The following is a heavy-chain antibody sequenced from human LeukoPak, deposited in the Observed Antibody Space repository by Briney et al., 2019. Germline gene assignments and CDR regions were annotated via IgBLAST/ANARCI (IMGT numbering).Heavy chain of an antibody. J-gene: IGHJ4*02. CDR3: AKVTGTASAYFDY. V-gene: IGHV3-30*18. D-gene: IGHD3-10*01. Sequence: PGGSLRLSCAASGFTFSSYGMHWVRQAPGKGLEWVAVISYDGSNKYYADSVKGRFTISRDNSKNTLYLQMNSLRAEDTAVYYCAKVTGTASAYFDYWGQGTLVTVSS. CDR2: ISYDGSNK. CDR1: GFTFSSYG.